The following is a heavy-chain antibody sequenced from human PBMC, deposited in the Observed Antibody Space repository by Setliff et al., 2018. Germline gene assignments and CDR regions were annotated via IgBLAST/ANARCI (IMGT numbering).Heavy chain of an antibody. Sequence: ASETLSLTCTVSDDSISSRHYYWSWIRQPAGKGLEWIGRVYSNVGTNFNPSLKSRVTMSVDASKNQISLKLSSVTAADTAVYYCARAISGWYSAFYYYMDVWGKGTTVTVSS. D-gene: IGHD6-19*01. CDR1: DDSISSRHYY. J-gene: IGHJ6*03. CDR3: ARAISGWYSAFYYYMDV. V-gene: IGHV4-61*02. CDR2: VYSNVGT.